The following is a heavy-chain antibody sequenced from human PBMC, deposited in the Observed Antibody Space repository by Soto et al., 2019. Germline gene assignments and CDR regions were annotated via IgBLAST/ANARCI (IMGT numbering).Heavy chain of an antibody. J-gene: IGHJ3*02. D-gene: IGHD3-22*01. CDR2: ISGSGYNT. Sequence: EVQLLESGGPLVQPGGSLRLSCAASGFIFSTYGMSWVRQAPGKGLEWVSSISGSGYNTFYADSVKGRFTISRDNSKNTVHLLMTGLRAEDTALYYCAKQLLSMILVADAFDIWGQGTMVTVSS. CDR1: GFIFSTYG. V-gene: IGHV3-23*01. CDR3: AKQLLSMILVADAFDI.